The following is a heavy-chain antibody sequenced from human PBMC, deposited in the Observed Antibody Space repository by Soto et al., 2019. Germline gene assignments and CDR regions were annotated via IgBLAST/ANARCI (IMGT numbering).Heavy chain of an antibody. CDR1: GFTFSSYA. Sequence: EVQLLESGGDLIQPGGSLRLSCAASGFTFSSYAMSWVRQAPGKGLGWVSAISSSGGSTFYADSVKGRFNISRDNSRNTLYLQMNSRRAEDTAIYYCAKYQPMTQPRPYFDYWGQGTLVTVSS. CDR2: ISSSGGST. D-gene: IGHD3-22*01. CDR3: AKYQPMTQPRPYFDY. J-gene: IGHJ4*02. V-gene: IGHV3-23*01.